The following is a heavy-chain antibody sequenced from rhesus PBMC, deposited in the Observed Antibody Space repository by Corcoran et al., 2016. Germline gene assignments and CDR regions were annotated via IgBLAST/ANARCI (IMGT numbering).Heavy chain of an antibody. Sequence: QVQLQASGPGLVQPSETLSLTCAVSGYSISSGSGWRWIRQPPGRGLEGSGYIGGSSECTNYNPPLKSRVTISKDTSKNQVSLKLSAVTAADTAVYYGARDRWGWNNPFDYWGQGVLVTVSS. D-gene: IGHD1-20*01. J-gene: IGHJ4*01. CDR2: IGGSSECT. CDR1: GYSISSGSG. CDR3: ARDRWGWNNPFDY. V-gene: IGHV4-127*01.